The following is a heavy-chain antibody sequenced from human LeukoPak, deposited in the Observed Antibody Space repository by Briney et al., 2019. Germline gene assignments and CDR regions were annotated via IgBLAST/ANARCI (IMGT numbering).Heavy chain of an antibody. CDR3: ARDARGPFTIFGVVTYNYFDY. D-gene: IGHD3-3*01. CDR1: GYSISSGYY. J-gene: IGHJ4*02. CDR2: IYHSGST. Sequence: SETLSLTCTVSGYSISSGYYWGWIRQPPGKGLEWIGSIYHSGSTYYNPSLKSRVTISVDTSKNQFSLKLSSVTAADTAVYYCARDARGPFTIFGVVTYNYFDYWGQGTLVTVSS. V-gene: IGHV4-38-2*02.